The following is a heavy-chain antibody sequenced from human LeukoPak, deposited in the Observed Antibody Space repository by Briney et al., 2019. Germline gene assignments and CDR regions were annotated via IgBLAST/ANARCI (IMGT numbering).Heavy chain of an antibody. V-gene: IGHV4-39*01. D-gene: IGHD2-15*01. CDR2: VYYSGST. Sequence: SETLSLTCTVSGGSISSSSYYWVWIRQPPGKGLEWIGSVYYSGSTYYNTSLQSRVTISVDTSKNQFSLKLSSVTAADTAIYYCARQTGYCSGGSCYGYFQHWGQGTLVTVSS. CDR3: ARQTGYCSGGSCYGYFQH. J-gene: IGHJ1*01. CDR1: GGSISSSSYY.